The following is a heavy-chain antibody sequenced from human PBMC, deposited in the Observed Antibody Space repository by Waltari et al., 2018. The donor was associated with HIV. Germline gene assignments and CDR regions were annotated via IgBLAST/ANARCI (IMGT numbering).Heavy chain of an antibody. CDR2: IKSKTDGGTT. Sequence: EVQLVESGGGLVKPGGSLRLSCAASGFTFSNAWMSWVRQAPGKGLEWVGRIKSKTDGGTTDYAAPVKGRFTISRDDSKNTLYLQMNSLKTEDTAVYYCTRGYYYVHWDYWGQGTLVTVSS. V-gene: IGHV3-15*01. J-gene: IGHJ4*02. D-gene: IGHD3-22*01. CDR3: TRGYYYVHWDY. CDR1: GFTFSNAW.